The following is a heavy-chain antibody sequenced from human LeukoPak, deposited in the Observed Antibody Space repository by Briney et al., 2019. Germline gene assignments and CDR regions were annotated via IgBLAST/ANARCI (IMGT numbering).Heavy chain of an antibody. J-gene: IGHJ4*02. D-gene: IGHD3-10*01. CDR3: ARDHYYGSGSCDY. V-gene: IGHV3-23*01. CDR2: ISGGGGST. CDR1: GFTFSSYA. Sequence: GGSLRLSCAASGFTFSSYAMSWVRQAPGKGLEWVSAISGGGGSTYYADSVKGRFTISRDNSKNTLYLQMNSLRAEDTAVYYCARDHYYGSGSCDYWGRGTLVTVSS.